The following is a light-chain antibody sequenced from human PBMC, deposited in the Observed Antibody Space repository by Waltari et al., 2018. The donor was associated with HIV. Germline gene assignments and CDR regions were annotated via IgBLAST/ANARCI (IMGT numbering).Light chain of an antibody. J-gene: IGLJ1*01. V-gene: IGLV1-47*01. CDR2: RDN. Sequence: QSVLTQPPSASGTPGQRVTISCSGTTSNVGRNFVSWYQPLPRTAPKRLIYRDNRRPAGVPDRFSGSKSGASASLAISGLRSEDEGDYYCATWDGSLGGFYVFGAGTKVTVL. CDR3: ATWDGSLGGFYV. CDR1: TSNVGRNF.